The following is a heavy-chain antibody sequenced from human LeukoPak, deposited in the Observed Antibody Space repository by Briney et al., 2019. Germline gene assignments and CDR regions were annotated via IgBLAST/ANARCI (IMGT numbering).Heavy chain of an antibody. V-gene: IGHV1-69*01. J-gene: IGHJ5*02. D-gene: IGHD2-2*01. Sequence: GASVKVSCKASGGTFSSYAISWVRQAPGQGLEWMGGIIPIFGTANYAQKFQGRVTITSDESTSTAYMELSSLRSEDTAVYYCARALSLGYCSSTNCLNWFDPWGQGTLVTVSS. CDR2: IIPIFGTA. CDR1: GGTFSSYA. CDR3: ARALSLGYCSSTNCLNWFDP.